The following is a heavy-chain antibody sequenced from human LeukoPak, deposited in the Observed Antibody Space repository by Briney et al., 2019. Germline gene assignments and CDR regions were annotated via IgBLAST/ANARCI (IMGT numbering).Heavy chain of an antibody. V-gene: IGHV4-31*03. J-gene: IGHJ4*02. CDR2: IYYSGST. CDR3: ARDSINSTLTPY. D-gene: IGHD2/OR15-2a*01. CDR1: GGSISSGGYY. Sequence: SQTLSLTCTVSGGSISSGGYYWSWIRQHPGKGLEWIGYIYYSGSTYYNPSLKSRVTISVDTSKSQFSLKLSSVTAADTAVYYCARDSINSTLTPYWGQGTLVTVSS.